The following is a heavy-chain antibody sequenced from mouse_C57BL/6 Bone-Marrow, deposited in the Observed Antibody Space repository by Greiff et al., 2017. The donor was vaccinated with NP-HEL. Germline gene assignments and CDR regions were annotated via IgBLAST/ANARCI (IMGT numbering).Heavy chain of an antibody. D-gene: IGHD2-2*01. CDR3: ARMGLRRLDY. J-gene: IGHJ2*01. Sequence: QVQLQQSGAELVRPGSSVKLSCKASGYTFTSYWMHWVKQRPIQGLEWIGNIDPSDSETHYNQKFKDKATLTVDKSSSTAYMQLSSLTSEDSAVYYCARMGLRRLDYWGQGTTLTVSS. CDR1: GYTFTSYW. V-gene: IGHV1-52*01. CDR2: IDPSDSET.